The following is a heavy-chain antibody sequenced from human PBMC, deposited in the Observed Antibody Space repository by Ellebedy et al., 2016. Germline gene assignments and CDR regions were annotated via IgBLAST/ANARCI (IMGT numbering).Heavy chain of an antibody. Sequence: GGSLRLSCKGSGYSFTNYWIAWVRQMPGKGLEWMGIIYPGDSYTKYSPSFEGQVTISADKSITTAYLQWSSLKASDTAMYYCARVVRIAVGGIYYFEYWGQGTPVTVSS. D-gene: IGHD6-13*01. CDR1: GYSFTNYW. V-gene: IGHV5-51*01. CDR2: IYPGDSYT. J-gene: IGHJ4*02. CDR3: ARVVRIAVGGIYYFEY.